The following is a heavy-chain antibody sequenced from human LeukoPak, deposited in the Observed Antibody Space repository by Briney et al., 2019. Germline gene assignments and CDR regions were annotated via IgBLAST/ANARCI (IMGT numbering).Heavy chain of an antibody. CDR1: GFTFSSYT. Sequence: GGSLRLSCAASGFTFSSYTMKWVRQAPGKGLEWVSSISSSSSYIYYADSVKGRFTISRDNAKNSLYLQMNSPRAEDTAVYYCAELGITMIGGVWGKGTTVTISS. CDR3: AELGITMIGGV. CDR2: ISSSSSYI. D-gene: IGHD3-10*02. J-gene: IGHJ6*04. V-gene: IGHV3-21*01.